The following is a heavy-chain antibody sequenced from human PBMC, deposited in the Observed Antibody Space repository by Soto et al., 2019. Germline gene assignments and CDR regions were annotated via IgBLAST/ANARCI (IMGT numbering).Heavy chain of an antibody. D-gene: IGHD3-22*01. V-gene: IGHV1-3*01. CDR3: ARDLYAMGSSGYRGFDP. CDR2: INAGNGNT. Sequence: GASVKVSCKASGYTFTSYAMHWVRQAPGQRLEWMGWINAGNGNTKYSQKFQGRVTITTDTSASTAYMELSSLRSEDTAVYYCARDLYAMGSSGYRGFDPWGQGTLVTVSS. J-gene: IGHJ5*02. CDR1: GYTFTSYA.